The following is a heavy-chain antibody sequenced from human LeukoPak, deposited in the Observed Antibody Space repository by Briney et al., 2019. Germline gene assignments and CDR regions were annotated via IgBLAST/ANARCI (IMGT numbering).Heavy chain of an antibody. Sequence: SVKVSCKASGGTFSCYAISWVRQAPGQGLEWMGRIIPIFGTANYAQKFQGRVTITTDESTSTAYMALSSLRSEDTAVYYCARAHPGSAFDIWGQGTMVTVSS. V-gene: IGHV1-69*05. CDR1: GGTFSCYA. D-gene: IGHD1-26*01. CDR2: IIPIFGTA. J-gene: IGHJ3*02. CDR3: ARAHPGSAFDI.